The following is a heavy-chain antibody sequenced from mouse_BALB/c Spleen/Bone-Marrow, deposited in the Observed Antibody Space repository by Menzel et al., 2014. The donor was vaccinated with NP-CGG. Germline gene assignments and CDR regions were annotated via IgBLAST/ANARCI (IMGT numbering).Heavy chain of an antibody. J-gene: IGHJ3*01. CDR3: ARSPGEVNY. Sequence: EVQLQHSGAELVKPGASVKLSCTASGFNIIYAYIHWVKRRPEQGLEWIGRIYPANGNTNYDPKFQGKATITADTSSNTAYLHLNSLTSEDTAVYYCARSPGEVNYWVQGTLVTVSA. D-gene: IGHD1-3*01. V-gene: IGHV14-3*02. CDR1: GFNIIYAY. CDR2: IYPANGNT.